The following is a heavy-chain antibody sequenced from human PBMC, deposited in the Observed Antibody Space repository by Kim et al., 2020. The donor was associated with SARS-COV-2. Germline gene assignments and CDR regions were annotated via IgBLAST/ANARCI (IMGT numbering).Heavy chain of an antibody. J-gene: IGHJ5*01. Sequence: TYYAQKFQGRVIITSDTSTSTVYMELSSLRSDDTAVFYCAREMSRTSRFDSWGQGTLVTVSS. V-gene: IGHV1-46*01. CDR3: AREMSRTSRFDS. CDR2: T. D-gene: IGHD2-2*01.